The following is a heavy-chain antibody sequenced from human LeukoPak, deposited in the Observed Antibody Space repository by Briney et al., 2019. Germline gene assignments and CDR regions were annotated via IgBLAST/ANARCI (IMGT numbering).Heavy chain of an antibody. CDR3: ARDGGGGEDYYYYYYMDV. Sequence: WIRQPPGKGLEWIGYIYYSGSTYYNPSLKSRVTISVDTSKNQFSLKLSSVTAADTAVYYCARDGGGGEDYYYYYYMDVWGKGTTVTVSS. CDR2: IYYSGST. V-gene: IGHV4-30-4*01. D-gene: IGHD2-21*01. J-gene: IGHJ6*03.